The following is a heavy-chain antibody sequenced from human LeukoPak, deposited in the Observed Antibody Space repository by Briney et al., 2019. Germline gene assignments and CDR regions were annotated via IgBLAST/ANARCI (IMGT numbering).Heavy chain of an antibody. CDR3: AREPAYCGGDCYVPFDY. CDR2: IIPILGIA. CDR1: GGTFSSYA. Sequence: SVKVSCKASGGTFSSYAISWVRQAPGQGLEWMGRIIPILGIANYAQKFQGRVTITADKSTSTAYMELSSLRSEDTAVYYCAREPAYCGGDCYVPFDYWGQGTLVTVSS. J-gene: IGHJ4*02. V-gene: IGHV1-69*04. D-gene: IGHD2-21*02.